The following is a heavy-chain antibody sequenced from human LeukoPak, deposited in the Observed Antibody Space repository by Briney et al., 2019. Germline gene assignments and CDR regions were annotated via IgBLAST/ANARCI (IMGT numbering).Heavy chain of an antibody. J-gene: IGHJ5*02. D-gene: IGHD3-10*01. CDR3: ARGGGIEGGRDEILWFGERYNWFDP. V-gene: IGHV1-46*01. CDR1: GYTFTSYY. CDR2: INHSGGST. Sequence: ASVKVSCKASGYTFTSYYMHWVRQAPGQGLEWMGLINHSGGSTSYAQKFQGRVTVTRGTSTSTVYMEPSSLRSEDTAVYYCARGGGIEGGRDEILWFGERYNWFDPWGQGTLVTVSS.